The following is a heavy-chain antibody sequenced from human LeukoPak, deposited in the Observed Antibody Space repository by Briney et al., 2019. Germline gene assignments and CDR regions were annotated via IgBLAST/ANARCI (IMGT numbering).Heavy chain of an antibody. J-gene: IGHJ4*02. Sequence: GGSLRLSYPASGFTFSNYLMNWVRQAPGKGLEWVANIKQEGSDKNYVGSVRGRFTISRGNAKNLLYLLMHSLRVEDTAVYYCARSGSNGDDYWGQGTLVTVSS. CDR1: GFTFSNYL. CDR2: IKQEGSDK. V-gene: IGHV3-7*01. CDR3: ARSGSNGDDY. D-gene: IGHD5-24*01.